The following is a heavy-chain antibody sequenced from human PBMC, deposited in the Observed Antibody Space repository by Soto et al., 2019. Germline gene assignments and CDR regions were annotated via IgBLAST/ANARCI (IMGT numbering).Heavy chain of an antibody. CDR2: MNPNSGNT. CDR1: GYTFTSYD. V-gene: IGHV1-8*01. CDR3: ASPLYDCSGGSCYYYYYMDV. D-gene: IGHD2-15*01. Sequence: ASVKVSCKASGYTFTSYDINWVRQATGQGLEWMGWMNPNSGNTGYAQKFQGRVTITADKSTSTAYMELSSLRSEDTAVYYCASPLYDCSGGSCYYYYYMDVWGKGTTVTVSS. J-gene: IGHJ6*03.